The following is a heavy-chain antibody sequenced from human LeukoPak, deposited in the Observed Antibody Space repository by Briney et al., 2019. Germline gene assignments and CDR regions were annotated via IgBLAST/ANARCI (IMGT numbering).Heavy chain of an antibody. CDR3: ARVVPTQNYYDSSGYYEYFDY. CDR1: GYSISSGYY. J-gene: IGHJ4*02. D-gene: IGHD3-22*01. V-gene: IGHV4-38-2*02. CDR2: IYHSGST. Sequence: SETLSLTCTVSGYSISSGYYWGWIRQPPGKGLEWIGSIYHSGSTYYNPSLKSRVTISVDTSKNQFSLKLSSVTAADTAVYYCARVVPTQNYYDSSGYYEYFDYWGQGTLATVSS.